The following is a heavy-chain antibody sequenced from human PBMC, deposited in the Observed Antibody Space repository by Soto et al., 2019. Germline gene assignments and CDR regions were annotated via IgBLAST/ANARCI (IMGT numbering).Heavy chain of an antibody. V-gene: IGHV4-59*01. CDR2: VYYTGST. Sequence: QVQLQESGPGLVKPSETLSLTCSVSGGSISGSYWSWIRQSPGKGLEWLGYVYYTGSTNYSPSLRSGVSISVDTSKIGFPRGLSSWPGADRPVYFCARSVAVPVAQIDYWGQETQVTVSS. J-gene: IGHJ4*02. CDR1: GGSISGSY. CDR3: ARSVAVPVAQIDY. D-gene: IGHD3-3*01.